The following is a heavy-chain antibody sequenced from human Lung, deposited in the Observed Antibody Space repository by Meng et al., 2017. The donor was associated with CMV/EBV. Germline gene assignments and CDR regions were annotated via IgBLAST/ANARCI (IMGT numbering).Heavy chain of an antibody. CDR1: GINFNTYW. V-gene: IGHV3-74*01. CDR3: AREPGRGAFDI. J-gene: IGHJ3*02. CDR2: IYSDGIST. D-gene: IGHD3-10*01. Sequence: GESLKISCAVSGINFNTYWMHWVRQVPGKGLVWLSRIYSDGISTRYADSVKGRFTISRDNTKNTLYLQMNGLRAEDTAVYYCAREPGRGAFDIWGQGTMVTVS.